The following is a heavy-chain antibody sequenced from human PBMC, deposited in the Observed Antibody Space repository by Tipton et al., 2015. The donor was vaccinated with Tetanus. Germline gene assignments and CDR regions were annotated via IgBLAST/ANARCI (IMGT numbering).Heavy chain of an antibody. J-gene: IGHJ4*02. CDR3: AKDGCFSVGCLGSDY. Sequence: SLRLSCAASGFTFSSYGMHWVRQAPGKGLEWVAVIWYDENHKYYADSVKGRFAISRDNSKNTLYLQMNSLRAEDTAVYYCAKDGCFSVGCLGSDYWGQGNLVTVSS. CDR1: GFTFSSYG. V-gene: IGHV3-33*06. CDR2: IWYDENHK. D-gene: IGHD5/OR15-5a*01.